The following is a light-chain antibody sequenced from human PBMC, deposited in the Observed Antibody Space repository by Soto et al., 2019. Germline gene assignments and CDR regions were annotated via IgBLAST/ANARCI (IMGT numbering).Light chain of an antibody. J-gene: IGLJ1*01. V-gene: IGLV2-11*01. Sequence: QSVLTQPRSVSGSPGQSVTISCTGTSSDIGGYNFVSWYQQHPGKAPKVMIYDVTKRPSGVPNRFSGSKSDNTASLTISGLQAEDEAGYFCSSFAGTYNFVFGTVTKVTVL. CDR2: DVT. CDR1: SSDIGGYNF. CDR3: SSFAGTYNFV.